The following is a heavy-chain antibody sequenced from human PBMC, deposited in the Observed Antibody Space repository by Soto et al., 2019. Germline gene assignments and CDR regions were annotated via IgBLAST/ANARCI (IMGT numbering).Heavy chain of an antibody. CDR3: ARDRAVGAAAGGPYYYGMDV. Sequence: ASVKVSCKASGYTFTSYYMHWVRQAPGQGLEWMGIINPSGGSTSYAQKFQGRVTMTRDTSTSTVYMELSSLRSEDTAVYYCARDRAVGAAAGGPYYYGMDVWGQGTTVTVSS. J-gene: IGHJ6*02. V-gene: IGHV1-46*01. CDR1: GYTFTSYY. D-gene: IGHD6-13*01. CDR2: INPSGGST.